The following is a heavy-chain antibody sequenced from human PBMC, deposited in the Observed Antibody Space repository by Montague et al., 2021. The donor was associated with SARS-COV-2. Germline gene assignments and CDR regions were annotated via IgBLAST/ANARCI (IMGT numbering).Heavy chain of an antibody. CDR1: ISSSRYY. J-gene: IGHJ5*02. Sequence: SETLSLTCTVSISSSRYYWDWIRQPPGKGLEWIGSIYHSGSTYYXPSLKSRVTISVDTSKNQFSLKLSSVTAADTAVYYCARDCYDYGAGSYQRWFDPWGQGTLVTVSS. D-gene: IGHD3-10*01. CDR3: ARDCYDYGAGSYQRWFDP. V-gene: IGHV4-38-2*02. CDR2: IYHSGST.